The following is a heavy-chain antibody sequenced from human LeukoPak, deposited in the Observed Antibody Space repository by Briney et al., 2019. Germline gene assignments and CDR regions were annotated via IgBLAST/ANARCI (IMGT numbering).Heavy chain of an antibody. Sequence: SETLSLTFTVSGGSISSYYWSWIRQPAGKGLEWIGRIYTSGSTNYNPSLKSRVTISVDTSKNQFSLKLSSVTAADTAVYYCARRGSTAIQDYYFDYWGQGTLVTVSS. V-gene: IGHV4-4*07. J-gene: IGHJ4*02. D-gene: IGHD1-1*01. CDR3: ARRGSTAIQDYYFDY. CDR2: IYTSGST. CDR1: GGSISSYY.